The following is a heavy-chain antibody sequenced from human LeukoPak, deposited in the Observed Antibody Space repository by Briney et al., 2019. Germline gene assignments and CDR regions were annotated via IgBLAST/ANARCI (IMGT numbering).Heavy chain of an antibody. CDR1: GGSISSSNYY. D-gene: IGHD2-15*01. V-gene: IGHV4-39*07. CDR2: IYYSGTT. CDR3: ARAYCSGGSCYGGITVPPPYFDY. J-gene: IGHJ4*02. Sequence: SETLSLTCTVSGGSISSSNYYWGWIRQPPGKGLEWIGVIYYSGTTHYNPSLKSRVTISVDTSKNQFSLRLSSVTAADTAVYYCARAYCSGGSCYGGITVPPPYFDYWGQGTLVTVSS.